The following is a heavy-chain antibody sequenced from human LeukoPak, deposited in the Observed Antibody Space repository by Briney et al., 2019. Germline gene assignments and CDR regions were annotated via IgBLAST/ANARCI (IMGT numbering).Heavy chain of an antibody. J-gene: IGHJ4*02. Sequence: GSLRLSCAASGFTFSSYAMSWVRQAPGKGLEWVSAISGSGGSTYYADSVKGRFTISRDDSKNTLYLQMNSLRAEDTAVYYCAKSLVLLWFGEFDYWGQGTLVTVSS. CDR1: GFTFSSYA. V-gene: IGHV3-23*01. D-gene: IGHD3-10*01. CDR3: AKSLVLLWFGEFDY. CDR2: ISGSGGST.